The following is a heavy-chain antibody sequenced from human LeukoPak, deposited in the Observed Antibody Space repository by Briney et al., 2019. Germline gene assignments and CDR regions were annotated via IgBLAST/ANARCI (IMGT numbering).Heavy chain of an antibody. CDR2: ISSSGSTI. J-gene: IGHJ4*02. V-gene: IGHV3-48*03. D-gene: IGHD6-19*01. CDR1: GFTFSSYE. Sequence: GGSLRLSCAASGFTFSSYEMNWVRQAPGKGLEWVSYISSSGSTIYYADSVKGRLTISRDNAKNSLYLQMNSLRAEDTAVYYCARDWDSSGYYWGQGTLVTVSS. CDR3: ARDWDSSGYY.